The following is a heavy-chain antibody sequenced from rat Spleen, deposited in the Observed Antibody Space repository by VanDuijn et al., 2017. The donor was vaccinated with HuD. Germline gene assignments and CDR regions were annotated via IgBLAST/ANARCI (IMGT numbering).Heavy chain of an antibody. CDR3: ARVGYSSYIRYFDF. D-gene: IGHD1-2*01. CDR2: ISSGGSP. V-gene: IGHV2S12*01. CDR1: GFSLTSNG. J-gene: IGHJ2*01. Sequence: QVQLKESGPGLVQPSQTLSLTCTVSGFSLTSNGVSWVRQPPGKGLEWIAAISSGGSPYYNAALKSRLSISRDTSKSQVFLKMNSLQTEDTAIYYCARVGYSSYIRYFDFWGQGVMVTVSS.